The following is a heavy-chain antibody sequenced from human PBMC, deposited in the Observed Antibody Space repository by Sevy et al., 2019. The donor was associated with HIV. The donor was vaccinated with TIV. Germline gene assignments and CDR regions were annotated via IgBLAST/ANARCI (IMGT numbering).Heavy chain of an antibody. Sequence: GGSLRLSCAASGFTFSSYWMSWVRQAPGKGLEWVANIKQDGSEKYYVDSVKGRFTISRDNPKNSLYLQMNSLRAEDTAVYYCARWGEIWFGELLHYYYGMDVWGQGTTVTVSS. J-gene: IGHJ6*02. V-gene: IGHV3-7*01. D-gene: IGHD3-10*01. CDR1: GFTFSSYW. CDR3: ARWGEIWFGELLHYYYGMDV. CDR2: IKQDGSEK.